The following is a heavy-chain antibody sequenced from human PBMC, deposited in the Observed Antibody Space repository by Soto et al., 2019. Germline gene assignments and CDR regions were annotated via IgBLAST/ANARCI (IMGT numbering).Heavy chain of an antibody. CDR3: ARDLGSGVGCLDY. J-gene: IGHJ4*02. V-gene: IGHV3-33*01. CDR2: IWYDGSNK. CDR1: GFTFSSYG. Sequence: GGSLRLSCAASGFTFSSYGMHWVRQAPGKGLEWVAVIWYDGSNKYYADSVKGRFTISRDNSKNTLYLQMNSLRAEDTAVYYCARDLGSGVGCLDYWGQGTLVTVSS. D-gene: IGHD3-10*01.